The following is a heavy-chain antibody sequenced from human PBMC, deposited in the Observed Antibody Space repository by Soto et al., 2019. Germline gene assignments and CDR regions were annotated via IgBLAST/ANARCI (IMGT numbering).Heavy chain of an antibody. J-gene: IGHJ6*02. CDR2: SYYSGST. D-gene: IGHD3-3*01. CDR1: GGSVSSGSYY. V-gene: IGHV4-61*01. Sequence: SETLSLTCTVSGGSVSSGSYYWSWIRHPPVKGLEWFGYSYYSGSTNNNPSLQSRVTIAVDTSKNQFSLKLSSVTAADTAVYYCARDWKITIFGVVILNYYYGMDVWGQGTTVTVSS. CDR3: ARDWKITIFGVVILNYYYGMDV.